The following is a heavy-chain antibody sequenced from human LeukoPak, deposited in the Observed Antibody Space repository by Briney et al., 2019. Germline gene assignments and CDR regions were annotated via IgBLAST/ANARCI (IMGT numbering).Heavy chain of an antibody. Sequence: SETLSLTCTVSGGSISSGDYYWSWIRQPPGKGLEWIGHIYYSGSTYYNPSLKSRVTISVDTSKNQFSLKLSSVTAADTAVYYCASITVTPAPFDYWGQGTLVTVSS. CDR3: ASITVTPAPFDY. CDR2: IYYSGST. D-gene: IGHD4-17*01. J-gene: IGHJ4*02. V-gene: IGHV4-30-4*01. CDR1: GGSISSGDYY.